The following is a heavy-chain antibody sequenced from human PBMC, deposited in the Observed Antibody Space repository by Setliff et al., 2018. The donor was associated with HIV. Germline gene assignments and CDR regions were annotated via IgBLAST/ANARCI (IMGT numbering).Heavy chain of an antibody. CDR2: VSFEGTNQ. V-gene: IGHV3-33*03. CDR3: AKDGEYYDSSGFSY. Sequence: GGSLRLSCAVSGFTFSSYAMHWVRQAPGKGLEWLAVVSFEGTNQYYADSVKGRFTISRDNAKKSLYLQMNSLRAEDTAVYYCAKDGEYYDSSGFSYWGQGTLVTVSS. D-gene: IGHD3-22*01. CDR1: GFTFSSYA. J-gene: IGHJ4*02.